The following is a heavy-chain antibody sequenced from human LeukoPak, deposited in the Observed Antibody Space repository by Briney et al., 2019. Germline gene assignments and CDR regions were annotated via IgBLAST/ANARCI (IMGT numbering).Heavy chain of an antibody. CDR3: ARDRYGVLRYFDWLSAPRLLDY. Sequence: GGSLRLSCAASGFTFSSYEMNWVRQAPGKGLEWVANIKQDGSEKYYVDSVKGRFTISRDNAKNSLYLQMNSLRAEDTAVYYCARDRYGVLRYFDWLSAPRLLDYWGQGTLVTVSS. CDR1: GFTFSSYE. V-gene: IGHV3-7*01. J-gene: IGHJ4*02. CDR2: IKQDGSEK. D-gene: IGHD3-9*01.